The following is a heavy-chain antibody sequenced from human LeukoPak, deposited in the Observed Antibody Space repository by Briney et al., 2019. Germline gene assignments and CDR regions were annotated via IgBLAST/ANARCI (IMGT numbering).Heavy chain of an antibody. Sequence: SDTLPLPFPVSGGSISSSDYYWGWIRRPPGKGLEWVGIFFYSGTTSYNASLKSRVTISVDASKNQFSLKLGSVTAADRAVYYCAREGRWQNSPGFDYWGQGTLVSVSS. CDR3: AREGRWQNSPGFDY. V-gene: IGHV4-39*07. J-gene: IGHJ4*02. CDR2: FFYSGTT. CDR1: GGSISSSDYY. D-gene: IGHD4-23*01.